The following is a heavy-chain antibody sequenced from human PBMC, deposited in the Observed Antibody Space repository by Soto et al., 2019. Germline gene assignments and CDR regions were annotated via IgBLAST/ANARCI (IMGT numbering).Heavy chain of an antibody. CDR3: ARRITIFGVGSYYFDY. CDR2: IYYSGST. Sequence: QLQPQESGPGLVKPSETLSLTCTVSGGSISSSSYYWGWIRQPPGKGLEWIGSIYYSGSTYYNPSLKSRVTISVDTSKNQFTLKLSSVTAADTAVYYCARRITIFGVGSYYFDYWGQGTLVTVSS. CDR1: GGSISSSSYY. D-gene: IGHD3-3*01. J-gene: IGHJ4*02. V-gene: IGHV4-39*01.